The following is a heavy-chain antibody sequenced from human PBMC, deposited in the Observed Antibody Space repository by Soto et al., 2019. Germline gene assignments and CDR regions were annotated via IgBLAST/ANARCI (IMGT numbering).Heavy chain of an antibody. CDR2: ISYDGSNK. CDR3: AKVVGGATWPIDY. J-gene: IGHJ4*02. V-gene: IGHV3-30*04. D-gene: IGHD1-26*01. Sequence: GGSLRLSCAASGFTFSSYAMNWVRQAPGKGLEWVAVISYDGSNKYYADSVKGLFTISRDNSKNTLYLQMNSLRAEDTAVYYCAKVVGGATWPIDYWGQGTLVTVSS. CDR1: GFTFSSYA.